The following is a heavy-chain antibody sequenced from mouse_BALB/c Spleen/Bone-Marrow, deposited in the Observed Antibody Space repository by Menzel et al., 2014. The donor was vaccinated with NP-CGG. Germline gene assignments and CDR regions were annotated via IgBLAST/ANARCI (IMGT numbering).Heavy chain of an antibody. CDR3: ARAAYDRYDEGAWFAY. D-gene: IGHD2-14*01. J-gene: IGHJ3*01. CDR2: INPSSGYT. Sequence: LVESGAELARPGASVKMSCKASGYTFXSYTMHWVKQRPGRGLEWIGYINPSSGYTNYNQKFKDEATLTADKSSSTAYMQLSSLTSEDSAVYYCARAAYDRYDEGAWFAYWGQGTLVTVSA. V-gene: IGHV1-4*01. CDR1: GYTFXSYT.